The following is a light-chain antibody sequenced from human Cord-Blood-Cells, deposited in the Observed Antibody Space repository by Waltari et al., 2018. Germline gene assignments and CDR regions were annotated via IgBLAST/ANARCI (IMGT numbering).Light chain of an antibody. CDR2: GAS. CDR1: QSVSSN. Sequence: LVITQSQSTLSVSSGERATLSCRASQSVSSNLAWYQQKPGQAPRLLIYGASTRATGIPARFSGSGSGTEFTLTISSLQSEDFAVYYCQQYNNWPPWTFGQGTKVEIK. J-gene: IGKJ1*01. CDR3: QQYNNWPPWT. V-gene: IGKV3-15*01.